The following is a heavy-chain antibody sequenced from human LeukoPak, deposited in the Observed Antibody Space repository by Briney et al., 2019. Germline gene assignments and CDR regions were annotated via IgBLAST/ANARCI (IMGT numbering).Heavy chain of an antibody. CDR2: ISGSGGST. Sequence: GGSLRLSCAASGFTFSSYAMSWVRQAPGKGLEWVSAISGSGGSTYYADSVKGRFTISRDNSKNTLYLQMNSLRAEDTAVYYCAKDGAQKYAAVAGVFYSCGQGTLVTVSS. CDR3: AKDGAQKYAAVAGVFYS. D-gene: IGHD6-19*01. V-gene: IGHV3-23*01. J-gene: IGHJ4*02. CDR1: GFTFSSYA.